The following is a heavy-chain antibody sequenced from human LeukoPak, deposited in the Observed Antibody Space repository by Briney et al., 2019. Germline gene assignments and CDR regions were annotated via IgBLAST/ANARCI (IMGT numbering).Heavy chain of an antibody. V-gene: IGHV3-48*03. Sequence: GGSLRLSCAASGFTFSSYEMNWVRQAPGKGLEWVSYISSSGSTIYYADSVKGRFTISRDNAKNSLYLQMNSLRAEDTAVYYCARGMDIVATFGWGNSDYYGMDVWGQGTTVTVSS. D-gene: IGHD5-12*01. CDR2: ISSSGSTI. J-gene: IGHJ6*02. CDR3: ARGMDIVATFGWGNSDYYGMDV. CDR1: GFTFSSYE.